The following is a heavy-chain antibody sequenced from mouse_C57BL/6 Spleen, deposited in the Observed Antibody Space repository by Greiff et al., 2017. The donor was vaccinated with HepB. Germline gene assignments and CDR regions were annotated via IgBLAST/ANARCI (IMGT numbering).Heavy chain of an antibody. J-gene: IGHJ1*03. V-gene: IGHV6-3*01. CDR2: IRLKSDNYAT. CDR3: TSPWDFDV. Sequence: EVKLQESGGGLVQPGGSMKLSCVASGFTFSNYWMNWVRQSPEKGLEWVAQIRLKSDNYATHYAESVKGRFTISRDDSKSSVYLQMNNLRAEDTGIYYCTSPWDFDVWGTGTTVTVSS. CDR1: GFTFSNYW.